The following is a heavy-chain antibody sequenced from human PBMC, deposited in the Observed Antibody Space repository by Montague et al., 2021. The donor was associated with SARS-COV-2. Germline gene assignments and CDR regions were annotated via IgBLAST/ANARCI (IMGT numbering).Heavy chain of an antibody. V-gene: IGHV2-5*02. CDR3: AHRRTTVTSPYFDL. D-gene: IGHD4-17*01. J-gene: IGHJ2*01. CDR2: IXXXYYK. Sequence: VKPTQTLTRTCTFSGFSLSTSGVGVGWIRQPPGKSLEWLALIXXXYYKRYSPSLKSTLTITKDTSKNQVVLTMTNMDPVDTATYYCAHRRTTVTSPYFDLWGRGTLVTVSS. CDR1: GFSLSTSGVG.